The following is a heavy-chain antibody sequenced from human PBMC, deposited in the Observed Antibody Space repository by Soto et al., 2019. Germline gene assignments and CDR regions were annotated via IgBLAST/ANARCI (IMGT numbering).Heavy chain of an antibody. D-gene: IGHD5-12*01. CDR1: GGSISSYY. CDR2: IYYSGST. Sequence: SETLSLTCTVSGGSISSYYWSWIRQPPGKGLEWIGYIYYSGSTNYNPSLKSRVTISVDTSKNQFSLKLSSVTAADTAVYYCARGERWLQTFDYWGPGTLVTVS. CDR3: ARGERWLQTFDY. V-gene: IGHV4-59*01. J-gene: IGHJ4*02.